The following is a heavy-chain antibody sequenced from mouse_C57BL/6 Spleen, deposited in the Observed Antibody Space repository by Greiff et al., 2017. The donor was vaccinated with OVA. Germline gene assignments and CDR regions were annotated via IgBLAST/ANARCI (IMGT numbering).Heavy chain of an antibody. J-gene: IGHJ4*01. V-gene: IGHV5-15*01. Sequence: EVKLVESGGGLVQPGGSLKLSCAASGFTFSDYGMAWVRQAPRKGPEWVAFISNLAYSIYYADTVTGRFTISRETATNTLYLEMSSLRSEDTAMYYCARHAYYSNPSYAMDYWGQGTSVTVSS. D-gene: IGHD2-5*01. CDR1: GFTFSDYG. CDR3: ARHAYYSNPSYAMDY. CDR2: ISNLAYSI.